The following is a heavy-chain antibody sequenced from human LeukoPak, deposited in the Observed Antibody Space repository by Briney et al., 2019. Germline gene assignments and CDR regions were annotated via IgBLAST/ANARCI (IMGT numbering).Heavy chain of an antibody. Sequence: SETLSLTCTVSGGSISSFYWSWIRQPPGKGLEWIGYIYYSGSTNYNPSLKSRVTMSVDTSKNQFSLKLSSVTAADTAVYYCARNFYYDSSGYDAFDIWGQGTMVTVSS. CDR3: ARNFYYDSSGYDAFDI. CDR2: IYYSGST. V-gene: IGHV4-59*12. CDR1: GGSISSFY. J-gene: IGHJ3*02. D-gene: IGHD3-22*01.